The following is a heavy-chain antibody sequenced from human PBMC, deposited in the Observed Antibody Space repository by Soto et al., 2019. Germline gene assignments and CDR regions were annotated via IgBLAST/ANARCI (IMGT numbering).Heavy chain of an antibody. CDR3: AXXKFGVXYYGSGSYLSFDY. J-gene: IGHJ4*02. V-gene: IGHV3-30*03. Sequence: QVQLVESGGGVVQPERSLRLSCTASGFTFSSYGMHWVRQAPGKGLEWVALISYDGSNKYYADSMRGRFTISRDNSKNTLYLQMNSLRAEDXXVYYCAXXKFGVXYYGSGSYLSFDYWGRGTLVTVSS. D-gene: IGHD3-10*01. CDR1: GFTFSSYG. CDR2: ISYDGSNK.